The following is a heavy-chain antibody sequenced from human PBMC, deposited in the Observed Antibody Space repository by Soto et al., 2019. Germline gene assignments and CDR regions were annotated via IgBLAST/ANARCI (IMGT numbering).Heavy chain of an antibody. CDR1: GFTFGFNA. CDR2: ISAGRVST. J-gene: IGHJ4*02. D-gene: IGHD1-1*01. Sequence: LRLPCAATGFTFGFNALSWVRQAPGKGLEWVSSISAGRVSTNYADSVRGRFTISRDNSKNTLYLQMNRLRAVNTAVYYGTKVGGRARGYNDVNSYFDYWGQGTRVTVSS. V-gene: IGHV3-23*01. CDR3: TKVGGRARGYNDVNSYFDY.